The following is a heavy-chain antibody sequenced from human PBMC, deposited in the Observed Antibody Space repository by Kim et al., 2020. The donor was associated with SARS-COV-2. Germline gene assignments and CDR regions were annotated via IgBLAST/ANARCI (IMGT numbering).Heavy chain of an antibody. J-gene: IGHJ4*02. CDR3: ARWTTTSYY. Sequence: GGSLRLSCAASGFSLRDYCMHWVRQAPGKGLEWVADITQDGTDKHYVDSVKGRFTISRDNSKNSLYLQMNSLRAEDTAVYYCARWTTTSYYWYQGTLVTV. CDR2: ITQDGTDK. CDR1: GFSLRDYC. V-gene: IGHV3-7*01.